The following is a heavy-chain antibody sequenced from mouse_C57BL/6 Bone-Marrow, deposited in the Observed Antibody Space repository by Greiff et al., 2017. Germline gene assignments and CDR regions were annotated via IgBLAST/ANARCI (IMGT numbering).Heavy chain of an antibody. CDR3: ARRYTLY. CDR1: GYTFTSYW. CDR2: IHPSDSDT. V-gene: IGHV1-74*01. D-gene: IGHD1-1*01. J-gene: IGHJ2*01. Sequence: QVQLQQPGAELVKPGASVKVSCKASGYTFTSYWMHWVKQRPGQGLEWIGRIHPSDSDTNYNQKFKGKATLTVDTSSSTAYMELHSLTSEDSAVYFCARRYTLYWGQGTTLTVSS.